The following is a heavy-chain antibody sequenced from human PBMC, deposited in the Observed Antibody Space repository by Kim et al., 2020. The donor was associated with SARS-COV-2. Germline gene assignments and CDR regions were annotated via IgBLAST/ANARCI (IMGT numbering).Heavy chain of an antibody. CDR2: IWYDGSNK. J-gene: IGHJ4*02. CDR1: GFTFSSYG. D-gene: IGHD6-13*01. CDR3: ASFAAAGSPDSDY. V-gene: IGHV3-33*01. Sequence: GGSLRLSCAASGFTFSSYGMHWVRQAPGKGLEWVAVIWYDGSNKYYADSVKGRFTISRDNSKNTLYLQMNSLRAEDTAVYYCASFAAAGSPDSDYWGQGTLVTVSS.